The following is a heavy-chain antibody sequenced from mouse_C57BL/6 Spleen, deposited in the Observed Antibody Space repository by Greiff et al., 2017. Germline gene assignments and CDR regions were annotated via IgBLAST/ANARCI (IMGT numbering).Heavy chain of an antibody. CDR1: GYTFTSYD. J-gene: IGHJ3*01. V-gene: IGHV1-85*01. CDR3: DLYGSSGECAY. D-gene: IGHD1-1*01. CDR2: IYPRDGST. Sequence: VQLMESGPELVKPGASVKLSCKASGYTFTSYDINWVKQRPGQGLEWIGWIYPRDGSTKYTEKFKGKATLTVDTSSSTAYMELHSLTSEDSAVYFCDLYGSSGECAYWGQGTLVTVAA.